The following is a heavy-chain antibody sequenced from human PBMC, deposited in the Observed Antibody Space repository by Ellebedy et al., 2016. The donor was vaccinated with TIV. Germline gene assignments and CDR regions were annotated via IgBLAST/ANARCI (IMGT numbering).Heavy chain of an antibody. V-gene: IGHV3-48*04. CDR1: GFTFSSYS. Sequence: GESLKISCAASGFTFSSYSMNWVRQAPGEGLEWVSYISSSSTTKYADSVKGRFTISRDNAKNSLYLQMNSLRAEDTAVYYCARDPSSIAAAGRGDYWGQGTLVTVSS. CDR3: ARDPSSIAAAGRGDY. D-gene: IGHD6-13*01. CDR2: ISSSSTT. J-gene: IGHJ4*02.